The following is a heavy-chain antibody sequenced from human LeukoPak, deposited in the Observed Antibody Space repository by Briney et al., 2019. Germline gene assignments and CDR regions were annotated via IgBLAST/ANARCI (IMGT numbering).Heavy chain of an antibody. Sequence: GGPLSLPRGASGPLSRNYGMPWARQAPAKALEWVAILYYDGKKKYYSETVKGRFTISKYTSKNTVFLYMNILRAEDTAMYYFATSKPGTAVPLWGQGTLVIVSS. CDR1: GPLSRNYG. CDR3: ATSKPGTAVPL. V-gene: IGHV3-33*03. CDR2: LYYDGKKK. J-gene: IGHJ4*02. D-gene: IGHD6-19*01.